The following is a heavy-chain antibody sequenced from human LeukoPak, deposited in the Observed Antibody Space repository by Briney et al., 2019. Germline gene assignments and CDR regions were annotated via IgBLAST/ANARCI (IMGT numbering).Heavy chain of an antibody. CDR1: GFTFDDYA. J-gene: IGHJ4*02. V-gene: IGHV3-9*03. Sequence: PGGSLRLSCAASGFTFDDYAMHWVRQAPGKGLEWVSGISWNSGSIGYADSVKGRFTISRDNAKNSLYLQMNSLRAEDMALYYCAKAGDYGDYEGAYYFDYWGQGTLVTVSS. CDR2: ISWNSGSI. D-gene: IGHD4-17*01. CDR3: AKAGDYGDYEGAYYFDY.